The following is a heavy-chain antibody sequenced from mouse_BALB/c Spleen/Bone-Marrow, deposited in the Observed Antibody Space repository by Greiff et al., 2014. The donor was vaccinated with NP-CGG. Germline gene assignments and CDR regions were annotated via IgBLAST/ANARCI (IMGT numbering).Heavy chain of an antibody. CDR3: TRGRTWDFDY. J-gene: IGHJ2*01. D-gene: IGHD4-1*01. CDR1: GYTFTTYY. Sequence: QVQLQQSGAELVNPGTSVKLSCEASGYTFTTYYMYWVKQRPGQGLEWIGEINPNNGGTNFKEKFKSKATLTVDKSSSTAYMQLSSLTSEDSAVYYCTRGRTWDFDYWGQGTTLTVSS. V-gene: IGHV1S81*02. CDR2: INPNNGGT.